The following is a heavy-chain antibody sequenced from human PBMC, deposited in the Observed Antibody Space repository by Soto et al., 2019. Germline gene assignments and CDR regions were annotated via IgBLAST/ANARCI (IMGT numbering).Heavy chain of an antibody. CDR1: GFTFSDYY. CDR2: ISSSGSTI. D-gene: IGHD3-3*01. V-gene: IGHV3-11*01. CDR3: AIIPPPIYYYGMDV. J-gene: IGHJ6*02. Sequence: QVQLVESGGGLVKPGGSLRLSCAASGFTFSDYYMSWIRQAPGKGLEWVSYISSSGSTIYYADSVKGRFIISRDNAKNSLYLQMHSLRAEDTAVYYWAIIPPPIYYYGMDVWGQGTTVPVSS.